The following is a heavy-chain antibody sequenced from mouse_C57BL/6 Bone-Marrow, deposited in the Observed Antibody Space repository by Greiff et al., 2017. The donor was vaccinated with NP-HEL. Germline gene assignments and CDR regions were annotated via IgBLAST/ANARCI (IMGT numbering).Heavy chain of an antibody. V-gene: IGHV5-6*01. Sequence: EVKLVESGGDLVKPGGSLKLSCAASGFTFSSYGMSWVRQTPDKRLEWVATISSGGSYTYYPDSVKGRFTISRDNAKNTLYLQMSSLKSEDTAMYYCARHNLGFAYWGQGTLVTVSA. J-gene: IGHJ3*01. CDR2: ISSGGSYT. CDR3: ARHNLGFAY. CDR1: GFTFSSYG.